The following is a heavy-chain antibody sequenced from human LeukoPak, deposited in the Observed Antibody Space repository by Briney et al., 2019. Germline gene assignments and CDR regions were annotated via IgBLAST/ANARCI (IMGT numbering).Heavy chain of an antibody. J-gene: IGHJ4*02. CDR2: ISWNSGTI. D-gene: IGHD3-22*01. CDR3: AKGLKQGTFYYDCNGFGN. V-gene: IGHV3-9*01. CDR1: GFTFDDYA. Sequence: PGGSLRLSCAASGFTFDDYAMHWVRQAPGKGLEWVSGISWNSGTIGYADSIKGRFTISRDNAKNSLYLQMNSLRPEDTALYYCAKGLKQGTFYYDCNGFGNWGQGTLVTVSS.